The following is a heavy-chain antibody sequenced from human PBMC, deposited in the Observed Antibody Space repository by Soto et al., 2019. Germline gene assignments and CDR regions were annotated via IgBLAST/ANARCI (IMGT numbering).Heavy chain of an antibody. D-gene: IGHD3-3*01. CDR2: INCCGGST. CDR3: VRTHYDLFDY. J-gene: IGHJ4*02. Sequence: EVQLLESGGGLVQPGGSLRLSFAASGFSFSTNGMTWVRQAPGKGLEWVSGINCCGGSTFYADSVKGRFTISRDDSKNTLYLQMNSLRDEDTAVYYCVRTHYDLFDYWGQGTLVTVSS. V-gene: IGHV3-23*01. CDR1: GFSFSTNG.